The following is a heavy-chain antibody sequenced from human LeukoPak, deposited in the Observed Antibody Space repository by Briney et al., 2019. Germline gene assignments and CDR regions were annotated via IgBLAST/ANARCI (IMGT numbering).Heavy chain of an antibody. J-gene: IGHJ4*02. CDR3: ARSSIAGTSFDY. V-gene: IGHV4-59*11. CDR2: IYYSGST. CDR1: GGSISSHY. D-gene: IGHD1-7*01. Sequence: SETLSLICTVSGGSISSHYWSWIRQPPGKGLEWIGDIYYSGSTNYNPSLKSRVTISVDTSKHQFSLKLSSVTAADAAAYYCARSSIAGTSFDYWGQGTLVTVSS.